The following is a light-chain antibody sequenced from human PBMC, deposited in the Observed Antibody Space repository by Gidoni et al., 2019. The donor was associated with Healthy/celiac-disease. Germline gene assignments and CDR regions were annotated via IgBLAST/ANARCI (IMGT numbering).Light chain of an antibody. Sequence: DIQMTQSPSSLSASVGDRVTITCRASQSISSYLNWYQQKPGKAPKLLIYAASSLQRGVPSRFSGSGSGTDFTLTISSLQPEDFATYYCQQSYSPSRTFGQGTKVEIK. CDR1: QSISSY. J-gene: IGKJ1*01. CDR3: QQSYSPSRT. CDR2: AAS. V-gene: IGKV1-39*01.